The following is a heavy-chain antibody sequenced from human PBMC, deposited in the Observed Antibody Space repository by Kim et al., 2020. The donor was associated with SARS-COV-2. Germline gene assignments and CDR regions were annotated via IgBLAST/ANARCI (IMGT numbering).Heavy chain of an antibody. D-gene: IGHD3-22*01. CDR1: GSTFSNYA. J-gene: IGHJ3*02. CDR2: IIPIFNTA. CDR3: ARDRRQLDYYESSGYYDAFDI. Sequence: SVKVSCKASGSTFSNYAISWVRQAPGQGLEWMGGIIPIFNTANYAQKFQGRVTITADDSTATAYMELSSLRSEDTAVYYCARDRRQLDYYESSGYYDAFDIWGQGTRVTVSS. V-gene: IGHV1-69*13.